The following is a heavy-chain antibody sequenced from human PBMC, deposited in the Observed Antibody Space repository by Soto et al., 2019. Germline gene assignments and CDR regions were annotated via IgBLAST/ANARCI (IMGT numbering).Heavy chain of an antibody. CDR2: ISYDEIDK. V-gene: IGHV3-30*04. CDR1: GFTFTNYT. Sequence: VGSLRLSCAASGFTFTNYTMHWVRQAPGKGLEWVALISYDEIDKYYADAVKGRFTISRDNSKNTLYLQMDSLRAEDTAVYYCAGRSGSSDYWGRGTLVTVSS. J-gene: IGHJ4*02. D-gene: IGHD3-10*01. CDR3: AGRSGSSDY.